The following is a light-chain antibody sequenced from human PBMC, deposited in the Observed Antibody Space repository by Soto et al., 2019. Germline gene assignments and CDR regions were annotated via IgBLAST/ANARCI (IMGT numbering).Light chain of an antibody. J-gene: IGKJ1*01. CDR3: QQYNSRWT. CDR1: QSVSSN. V-gene: IGKV3-15*01. Sequence: EIVMTQSPATLSVSPGERATLSCRASQSVSSNLAWYQQKPGQAPRLLMYGASSRATGIPARFSGSGSGTEFTLTISSLQSEDFAVYYCQQYNSRWTFGQGTTVEIK. CDR2: GAS.